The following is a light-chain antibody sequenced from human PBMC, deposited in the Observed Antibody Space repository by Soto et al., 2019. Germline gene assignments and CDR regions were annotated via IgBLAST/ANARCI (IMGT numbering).Light chain of an antibody. CDR2: DDT. Sequence: QSVLTQPACVSGSPGQSITISCTGTVGLVSWYQQHPGKVRKPIIYDDTKRPSGVSSRFSGSKSGNTASLTISGRQTEDEAGYYCCLYVGDRTYLFGTGTKVTVL. V-gene: IGLV2-23*01. J-gene: IGLJ1*01. CDR1: VGL. CDR3: CLYVGDRTYL.